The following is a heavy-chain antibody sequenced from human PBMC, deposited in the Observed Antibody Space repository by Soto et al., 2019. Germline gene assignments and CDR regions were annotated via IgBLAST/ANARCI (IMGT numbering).Heavy chain of an antibody. V-gene: IGHV3-30*18. CDR2: ISYDGSNK. CDR1: GFTFSSYG. CDR3: AKDRGKALYYYYGMDV. Sequence: AGSLRLSCAASGFTFSSYGMHWVRQAQGKGLEWVAVISYDGSNKYYADSVKGRFTISRDNSKNTLYLQMNSLRAEDTAVYYCAKDRGKALYYYYGMDVWGQGTTVTVS. J-gene: IGHJ6*02.